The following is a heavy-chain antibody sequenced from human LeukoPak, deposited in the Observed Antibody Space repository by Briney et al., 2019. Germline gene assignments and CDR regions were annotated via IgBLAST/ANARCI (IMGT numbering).Heavy chain of an antibody. V-gene: IGHV3-30*03. D-gene: IGHD5-24*01. Sequence: GRSLRLSCAASGFTFSSYGMHWVRQAPGKGLEWVAVISYDGSNKYYADSVKGRFTISRDNSKNTLYLQMNSLRAEDTAVYYCARHRDGYNPDYWGQGTLVTVSS. CDR3: ARHRDGYNPDY. CDR1: GFTFSSYG. J-gene: IGHJ4*02. CDR2: ISYDGSNK.